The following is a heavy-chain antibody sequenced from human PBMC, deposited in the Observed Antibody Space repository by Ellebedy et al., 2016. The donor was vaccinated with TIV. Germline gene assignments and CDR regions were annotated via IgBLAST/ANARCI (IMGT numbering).Heavy chain of an antibody. J-gene: IGHJ4*02. CDR1: GYTFTSYY. CDR2: INPSGGST. V-gene: IGHV1-46*01. D-gene: IGHD4-17*01. CDR3: ARGYGDYDY. Sequence: ASVTVSCXASGYTFTSYYIHWVRQAPGQGLEWMGIINPSGGSTTYAQKFQGRVTMTRDTSTRTVYMELSSLRSEDTAVYYCARGYGDYDYWGQGSLVTVSS.